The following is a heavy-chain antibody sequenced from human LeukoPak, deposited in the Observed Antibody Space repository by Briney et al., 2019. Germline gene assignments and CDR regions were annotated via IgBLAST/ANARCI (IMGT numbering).Heavy chain of an antibody. CDR3: AKDIGSYYDSSGYAFDI. D-gene: IGHD3-22*01. Sequence: GGSLRLSCAASGFTFDDYAMHWVRQAPGKGLEWDSGISWNSGSIGYADSVKGRFTISRDNAKNSLYLQMNSLRAEDTALYYCAKDIGSYYDSSGYAFDIWGQGTMVTVSS. V-gene: IGHV3-9*01. CDR1: GFTFDDYA. CDR2: ISWNSGSI. J-gene: IGHJ3*02.